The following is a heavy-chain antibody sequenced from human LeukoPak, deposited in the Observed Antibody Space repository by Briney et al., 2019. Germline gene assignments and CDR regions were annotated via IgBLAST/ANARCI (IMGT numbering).Heavy chain of an antibody. CDR3: ARESGSYDSSGSTFGY. V-gene: IGHV3-30*02. J-gene: IGHJ4*02. Sequence: PGGSLRLSCAVSGFTFSSYGLHWVRQAPGKGLEWVAFIRYDGSDKYYANSVKGRFTISRDNSKNTLYLQMNSLRAEDTTIYYCARESGSYDSSGSTFGYWGQGTLVTVSS. CDR1: GFTFSSYG. CDR2: IRYDGSDK. D-gene: IGHD3-22*01.